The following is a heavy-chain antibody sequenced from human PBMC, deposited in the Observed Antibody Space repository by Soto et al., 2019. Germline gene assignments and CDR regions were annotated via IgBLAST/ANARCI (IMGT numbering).Heavy chain of an antibody. D-gene: IGHD3-22*01. CDR3: AHSPPYYYDGRGQKAGAFDI. J-gene: IGHJ3*02. Sequence: QITLKESGPALVKPTQTLSLTCTFSGFSLTTSGVGVGWVRQPPGKALEWLAVIYWNDDKRYSPSLKSRLSITKDTSKNQVVLTLTNMDPVDTATYFCAHSPPYYYDGRGQKAGAFDIWGQGTLVTVSS. V-gene: IGHV2-5*01. CDR2: IYWNDDK. CDR1: GFSLTTSGVG.